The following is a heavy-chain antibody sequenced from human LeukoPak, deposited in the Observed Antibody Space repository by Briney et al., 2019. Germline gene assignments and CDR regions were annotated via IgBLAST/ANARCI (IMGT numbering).Heavy chain of an antibody. V-gene: IGHV5-51*01. CDR2: INPGDSDT. J-gene: IGHJ4*02. CDR1: GYSFNNYW. CDR3: ARLHKAMLRLFYFDY. D-gene: IGHD3-10*02. Sequence: GESLKISCKGSGYSFNNYWIGWVRQMPGKGLEWMGIINPGDSDTRYSPSFQGQVTISADKSIRAAYLQWGSLKASDTALYYCARLHKAMLRLFYFDYWGQGTLVTVSS.